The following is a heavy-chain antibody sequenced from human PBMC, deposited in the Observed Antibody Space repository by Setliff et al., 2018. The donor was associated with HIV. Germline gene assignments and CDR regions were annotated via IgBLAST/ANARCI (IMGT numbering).Heavy chain of an antibody. J-gene: IGHJ6*03. Sequence: SETLSLTCTVSGGSVSSHYWSWIRQPAGKGLEWIGRIYTSGSTNYNPSLKSRITISVDKSKNQFSLKLSSVTAADTAVYYCARGATVQTSYYYYMDVWGKGTTVTVSS. CDR2: IYTSGST. V-gene: IGHV4-4*07. CDR1: GGSVSSHY. D-gene: IGHD4-17*01. CDR3: ARGATVQTSYYYYMDV.